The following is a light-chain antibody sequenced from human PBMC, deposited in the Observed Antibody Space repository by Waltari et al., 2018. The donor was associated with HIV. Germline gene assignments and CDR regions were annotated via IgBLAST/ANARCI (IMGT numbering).Light chain of an antibody. J-gene: IGKJ1*01. V-gene: IGKV1-39*01. CDR3: QQSYSTRWT. CDR1: KSISSY. CDR2: AAS. Sequence: DIQMTQSPSSLSASIGERVTITCRANKSISSYLNWYQQKPGKAPNLLIYAASSLKSGVPSRFSGSGSGTDFTLTISSLQPEDFATYYCQQSYSTRWTFGQGTKVEIK.